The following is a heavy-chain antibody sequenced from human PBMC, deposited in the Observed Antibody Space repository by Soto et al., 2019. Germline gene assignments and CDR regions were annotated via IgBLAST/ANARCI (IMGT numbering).Heavy chain of an antibody. CDR3: ARDSPRYCSGGSCYFLDY. D-gene: IGHD2-15*01. V-gene: IGHV3-33*01. CDR1: GFTFSSYG. CDR2: IWYDGSNK. J-gene: IGHJ4*02. Sequence: GSLRLSCAASGFTFSSYGMHWVRQAPGKGLEWVAVIWYDGSNKYYADSVKGRFTISRDNSKNTLYLQMNSLRAEDTAVYYCARDSPRYCSGGSCYFLDYWGQGTLVTVSS.